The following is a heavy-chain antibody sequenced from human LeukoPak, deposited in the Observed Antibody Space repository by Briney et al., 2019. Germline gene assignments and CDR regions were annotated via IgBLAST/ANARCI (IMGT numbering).Heavy chain of an antibody. CDR1: GGSISSGGYY. CDR2: IYYSGST. D-gene: IGHD5-18*01. Sequence: SQTLSLTCTVSGGSISSGGYYWSWLRQHPGKGLEWIGYIYYSGSTYYNPSLKSRVTISVDTSKNQFSLKLSSVTAADTAVYYCARGKTWIQLWFDYWGQGTLVTVSS. CDR3: ARGKTWIQLWFDY. J-gene: IGHJ4*02. V-gene: IGHV4-31*03.